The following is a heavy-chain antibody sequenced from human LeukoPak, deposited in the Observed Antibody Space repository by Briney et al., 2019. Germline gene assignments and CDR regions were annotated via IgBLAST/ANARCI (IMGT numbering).Heavy chain of an antibody. CDR3: ARGGERYSSGWYGHSFYDY. J-gene: IGHJ4*02. CDR2: ISYDGSNK. Sequence: TGGSLRLSCAASGFTFSSYAMHWVRQAPGKGLEWVAVISYDGSNKYYADSVKGRFTISRDNSKNTLYLQMNSLRAEDTAVYYCARGGERYSSGWYGHSFYDYWGQGTLVTVSS. V-gene: IGHV3-30-3*01. CDR1: GFTFSSYA. D-gene: IGHD6-19*01.